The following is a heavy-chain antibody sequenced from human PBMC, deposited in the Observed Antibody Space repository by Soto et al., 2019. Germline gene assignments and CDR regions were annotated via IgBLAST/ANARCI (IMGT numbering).Heavy chain of an antibody. CDR2: ITIVTGNT. J-gene: IGHJ4*01. D-gene: IGHD1-26*01. CDR1: GFTISGCS. Sequence: PGGSVRLSCEASGFTISGCSMNWVRQTPGKGLEWLAYITIVTGNTRYADSVRGRFTISADNAANSVFLQMNSLRDEDTAVYFCVRDRDLYRDMFHADLWGQGTLVTVSS. CDR3: VRDRDLYRDMFHADL. V-gene: IGHV3-48*02.